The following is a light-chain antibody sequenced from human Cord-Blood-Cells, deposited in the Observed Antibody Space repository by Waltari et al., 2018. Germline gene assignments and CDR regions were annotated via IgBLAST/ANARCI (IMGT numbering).Light chain of an antibody. CDR1: QSVSRY. CDR3: QQRSNWFT. V-gene: IGKV3-11*01. Sequence: EIVLTQSPPTLSLSPGERATLSCRASQSVSRYVAWYQQKPGHAPRLLIYDASIRATGIPARFSGSGSGTDFTLTISSQSPEDFAVYYCQQRSNWFTFGPGTKVDIK. CDR2: DAS. J-gene: IGKJ3*01.